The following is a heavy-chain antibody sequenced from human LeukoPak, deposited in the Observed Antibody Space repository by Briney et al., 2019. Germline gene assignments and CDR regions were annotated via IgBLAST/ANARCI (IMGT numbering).Heavy chain of an antibody. CDR1: GGTFSSYA. V-gene: IGHV1-69*13. CDR3: ARDSLISPYYDYVWGSYRSYYFDY. D-gene: IGHD3-16*02. Sequence: SVTVSCKASGGTFSSYAISWVRQAPGQGLEWMGGIIPIFGTANYAQKFQGRVTITADESTSAAFMELSSLRSEDTAVYYCARDSLISPYYDYVWGSYRSYYFDYWGQGTLVTVSS. CDR2: IIPIFGTA. J-gene: IGHJ4*02.